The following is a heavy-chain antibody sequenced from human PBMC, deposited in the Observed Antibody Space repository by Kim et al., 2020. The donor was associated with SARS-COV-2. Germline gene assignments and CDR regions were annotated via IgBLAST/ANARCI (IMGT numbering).Heavy chain of an antibody. J-gene: IGHJ5*02. CDR1: GDSVSSDIAA. V-gene: IGHV6-1*01. D-gene: IGHD6-19*01. CDR2: TYYRSKWYY. Sequence: SQTLSLTCAISGDSVSSDIAAWSWIRQSPSRGLEWLGRTYYRSKWYYDYAVSVKSRITINPDTSKNQFSLQLNSVTPQDTAVYYCARGGSDSVWSWGQGTLVTVAS. CDR3: ARGGSDSVWS.